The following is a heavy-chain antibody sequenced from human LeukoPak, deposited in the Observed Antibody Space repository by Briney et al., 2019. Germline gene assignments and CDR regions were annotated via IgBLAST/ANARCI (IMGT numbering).Heavy chain of an antibody. CDR3: ARFSPSIAARKDWFDP. Sequence: SETLSLTCTVSGGSISSGGYYWSWNRQHPGKGLEWIGYIYYSGSTYYNPSLKSRVTISVDTSKNQFSLKLSSVTAADTAVYYCARFSPSIAARKDWFDPWGQGTLVTVSS. V-gene: IGHV4-31*03. D-gene: IGHD6-6*01. CDR1: GGSISSGGYY. J-gene: IGHJ5*02. CDR2: IYYSGST.